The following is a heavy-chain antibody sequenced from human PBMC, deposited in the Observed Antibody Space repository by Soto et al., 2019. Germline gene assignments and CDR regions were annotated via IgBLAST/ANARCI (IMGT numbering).Heavy chain of an antibody. CDR1: GGTISTYY. CDR3: ASDRSSGWDQGYGMDV. D-gene: IGHD6-19*01. J-gene: IGHJ6*02. Sequence: KSSGSLSLTCTAAGGTISTYYWSWIRQPPGKGLEWIGYIYYSGSTSYNPSLKSRVTISVDTSKNQFSPKLRSVTAADTAVYYCASDRSSGWDQGYGMDVWGQGTTVTVSS. CDR2: IYYSGST. V-gene: IGHV4-59*01.